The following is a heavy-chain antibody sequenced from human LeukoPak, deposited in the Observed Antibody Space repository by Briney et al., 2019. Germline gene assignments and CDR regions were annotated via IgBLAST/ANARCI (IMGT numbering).Heavy chain of an antibody. CDR2: INHSGST. J-gene: IGHJ4*02. Sequence: SETLSLTCAVYGGSFSGYYWSWIRQPPGKGLEWIGEINHSGSTNYNPSLKSRVTISVDTSKNQFSLKLSSVTAADTAVYYCAREPAHDYGDYFDWGQGTLVTVSS. V-gene: IGHV4-34*01. CDR1: GGSFSGYY. CDR3: AREPAHDYGDYFD. D-gene: IGHD4-17*01.